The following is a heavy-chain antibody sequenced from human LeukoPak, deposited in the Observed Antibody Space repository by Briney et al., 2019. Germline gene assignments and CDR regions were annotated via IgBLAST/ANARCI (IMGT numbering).Heavy chain of an antibody. Sequence: ASVKVSCKASGYTFTRYYMHWVRQAPGQGLEWMGIINPSGGSTTYALSFKGRVTMTRDTSITTAYMEMSRLRSDDTALYYCARSPHILTGENFDYWGQGTLVTVSS. J-gene: IGHJ4*02. D-gene: IGHD3-9*01. CDR3: ARSPHILTGENFDY. CDR2: INPSGGST. V-gene: IGHV1-46*01. CDR1: GYTFTRYY.